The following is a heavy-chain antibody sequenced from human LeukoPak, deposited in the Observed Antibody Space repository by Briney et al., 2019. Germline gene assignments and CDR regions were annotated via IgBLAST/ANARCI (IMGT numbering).Heavy chain of an antibody. D-gene: IGHD4-17*01. Sequence: PGGSLRLSCAASGFTFSSYGTHWVRQAPGKGLEWVAFIRYDGSNKYYADSVKGRFTISRDNSKNTLYLQMNSLRAEDTAVYYCAKGGDGDYTAYYYYYMDVWGKGTTVTISS. CDR3: AKGGDGDYTAYYYYYMDV. CDR2: IRYDGSNK. CDR1: GFTFSSYG. V-gene: IGHV3-30*02. J-gene: IGHJ6*03.